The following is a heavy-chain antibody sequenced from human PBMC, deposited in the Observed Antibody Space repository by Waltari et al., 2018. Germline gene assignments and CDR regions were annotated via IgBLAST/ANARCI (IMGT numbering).Heavy chain of an antibody. J-gene: IGHJ6*02. V-gene: IGHV4-34*01. CDR3: ARLEDCSGGNCYSANNHPVDV. D-gene: IGHD2-15*01. CDR1: GGSFRGYY. Sequence: QVHLQQWGAGLLKASETLSLTCAVDGGSFRGYYWSWVRQPPGKGLEWIGEINNAGNTNFNPSLKSRVVISEDTSKSQFYLKLTFVTAADTGVYYCARLEDCSGGNCYSANNHPVDVWGQGTSVTVSS. CDR2: INNAGNT.